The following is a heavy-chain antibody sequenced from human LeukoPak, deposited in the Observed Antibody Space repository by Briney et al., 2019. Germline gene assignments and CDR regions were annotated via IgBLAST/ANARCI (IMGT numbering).Heavy chain of an antibody. CDR1: GYTLTELS. CDR3: ATDRSRRSLAFFDY. CDR2: FDPEDGET. J-gene: IGHJ4*02. V-gene: IGHV1-24*01. Sequence: ASVKVSCKVSGYTLTELSMHWVRQAPGKGLEWMGGFDPEDGETIYAQKFQGRVTMTEDTSTDTAYMELRSLRSEDTAVYYCATDRSRRSLAFFDYWGQGTLVTVSS.